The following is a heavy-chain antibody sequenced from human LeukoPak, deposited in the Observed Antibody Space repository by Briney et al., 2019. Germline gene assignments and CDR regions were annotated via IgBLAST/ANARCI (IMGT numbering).Heavy chain of an antibody. D-gene: IGHD5-12*01. CDR1: GFTFSSYA. J-gene: IGHJ4*02. V-gene: IGHV3-23*01. Sequence: GGSLRLSCSASGFTFSSYAMNWVRQAPGKGLEWVSIVSGDNTYYADSVKGRFTISRDNSRNTLYLQMNSLRAEDTAVYYCATASGYARFDYWGQGTLVTVSS. CDR2: VSGDNT. CDR3: ATASGYARFDY.